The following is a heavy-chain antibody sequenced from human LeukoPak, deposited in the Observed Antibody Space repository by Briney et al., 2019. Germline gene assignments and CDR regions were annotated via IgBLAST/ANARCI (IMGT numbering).Heavy chain of an antibody. CDR2: ISYDGSNK. D-gene: IGHD3-3*01. J-gene: IGHJ4*02. CDR3: ARDYDFWEIDY. Sequence: GGSLRLSCAASGFTFSSYGMHWVRQAPGKGLEWVAVISYDGSNKYYADSVKGRLTISRDNARNSLFLQMNSLRAEDTAVYYCARDYDFWEIDYWGQGTLVTVSS. V-gene: IGHV3-30*03. CDR1: GFTFSSYG.